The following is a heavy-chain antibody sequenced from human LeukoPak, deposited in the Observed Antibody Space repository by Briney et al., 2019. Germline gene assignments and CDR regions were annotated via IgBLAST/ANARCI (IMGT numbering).Heavy chain of an antibody. CDR3: AKSPPLKIGDRGGNFDY. V-gene: IGHV3-23*01. J-gene: IGHJ4*02. D-gene: IGHD4-23*01. CDR1: GFTFSSYA. Sequence: GGSLRLSCAASGFTFSSYAMSWVRQAPGKGLEWVSAISGSGGSTYYADSVKGRFTISRDNSKNTLYLQMNSLRAEDTAVYYCAKSPPLKIGDRGGNFDYWGQGTLVTVSS. CDR2: ISGSGGST.